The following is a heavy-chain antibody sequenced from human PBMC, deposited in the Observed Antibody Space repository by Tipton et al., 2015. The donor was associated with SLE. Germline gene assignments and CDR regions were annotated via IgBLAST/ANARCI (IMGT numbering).Heavy chain of an antibody. CDR2: ISYDGSTK. J-gene: IGHJ6*02. D-gene: IGHD5-24*01. Sequence: SLRLSCAASGFTFSNYAIHWVRQAPGKGLEWVALISYDGSTKYYADSVKGRFTISRENGKSSIYLQMNSLRAGDTAVYFCARGWGMDVWGQGTTVTVSS. CDR3: ARGWGMDV. V-gene: IGHV3-30*14. CDR1: GFTFSNYA.